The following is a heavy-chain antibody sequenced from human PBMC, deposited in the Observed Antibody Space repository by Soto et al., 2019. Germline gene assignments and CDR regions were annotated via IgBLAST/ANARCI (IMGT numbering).Heavy chain of an antibody. CDR1: GDSITSNH. Sequence: SETLSLTCAVSGDSITSNHWNWIRQPPGRGLEWIGYIYNSGTTKYNPSLKSRVIISVDTSKNQLSLKLSSVAAADTAVYYCARVSMSTVSWGFDPWGQGTLVTVSS. CDR2: IYNSGTT. CDR3: ARVSMSTVSWGFDP. V-gene: IGHV4-59*01. D-gene: IGHD4-4*01. J-gene: IGHJ5*02.